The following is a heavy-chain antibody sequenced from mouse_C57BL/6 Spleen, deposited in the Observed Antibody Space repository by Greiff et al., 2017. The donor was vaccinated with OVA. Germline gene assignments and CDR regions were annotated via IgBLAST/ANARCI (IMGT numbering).Heavy chain of an antibody. CDR1: GFNIKDDY. J-gene: IGHJ3*01. Sequence: DVKLVGSGAELVRPGASVKLSCTASGFNIKDDYMHWVKQRPEQGLEWIGWIDPENGDTEYASKFQGKATITADTSSNTAYLQLSSLTSEDTAVYYCTTFITQAYWGQGTLVTVSA. V-gene: IGHV14-4*01. CDR2: IDPENGDT. CDR3: TTFITQAY. D-gene: IGHD1-1*01.